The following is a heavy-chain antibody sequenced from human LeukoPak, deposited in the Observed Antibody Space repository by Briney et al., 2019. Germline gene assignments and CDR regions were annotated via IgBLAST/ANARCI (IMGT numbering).Heavy chain of an antibody. CDR3: ARGVTNYYYYGMDV. CDR2: INPNSGGT. CDR1: GYTFTGYY. J-gene: IGHJ6*02. V-gene: IGHV1-2*02. D-gene: IGHD4-4*01. Sequence: GASVKVSCKASGYTFTGYYMHWVRQAPGQGLEWMGWINPNSGGTNYAQKFQGRVTMTRDTSISTAYMELSRLRSDDTAVYYCARGVTNYYYYGMDVWGQGTTVTVSS.